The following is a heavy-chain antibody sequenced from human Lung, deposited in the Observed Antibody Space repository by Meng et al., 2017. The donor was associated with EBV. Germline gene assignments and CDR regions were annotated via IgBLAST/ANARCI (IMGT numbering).Heavy chain of an antibody. Sequence: QAQLQECGQGLVNASGTLPFTCAVSGCSISSSNWWSWVRQPPGKGLEWIGEIYHSGSTNYNPSLKSRVTISVDTSKNQFSLKLSSVTAADTAVYYCARGRIKWLPLIWGQGTLVTVSS. D-gene: IGHD5-12*01. CDR3: ARGRIKWLPLI. CDR1: GCSISSSNW. J-gene: IGHJ4*02. V-gene: IGHV4-4*02. CDR2: IYHSGST.